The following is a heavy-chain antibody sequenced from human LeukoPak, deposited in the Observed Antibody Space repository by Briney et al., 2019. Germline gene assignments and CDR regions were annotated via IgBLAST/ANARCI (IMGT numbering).Heavy chain of an antibody. CDR2: IYPGDSET. Sequence: GESLKISCQGSGYSFSTYWIGWVRQMSGKGLEWMGIIYPGDSETRYSPSFQGQVTISADKSISTAYLQWSSLKASDTAMYYCARATGSDWEFDYWGQGTLVTVSS. J-gene: IGHJ4*02. D-gene: IGHD6-19*01. CDR3: ARATGSDWEFDY. CDR1: GYSFSTYW. V-gene: IGHV5-51*01.